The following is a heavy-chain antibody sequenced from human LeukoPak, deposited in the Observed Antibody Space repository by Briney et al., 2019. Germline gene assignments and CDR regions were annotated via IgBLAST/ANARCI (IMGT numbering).Heavy chain of an antibody. CDR3: ARQRGGQYEDAFDI. D-gene: IGHD2-8*01. Sequence: ASVKVSCKASGYTFTGYYMHWVRQAPGQRLEWMGWINTGNGNTKYSQKFQGRVTMTRDTSTSTVYMELSSLRSEDTAVYYCARQRGGQYEDAFDIWGQGTMVTVSS. V-gene: IGHV1/OR15-3*01. CDR2: INTGNGNT. CDR1: GYTFTGYY. J-gene: IGHJ3*02.